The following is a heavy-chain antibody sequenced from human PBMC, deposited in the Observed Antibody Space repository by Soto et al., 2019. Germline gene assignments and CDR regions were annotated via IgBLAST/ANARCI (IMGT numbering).Heavy chain of an antibody. CDR3: DHTGLIYSEYGWFGP. CDR1: GFSLTNTGVG. Sequence: SGPTLVNPTQALTLTCMFSGFSLTNTGVGVGWIRQSAGKALEWLALVSWRDDVRYNPALKSRLTITKDTSKDQVALTLTNVAPVATATYHCDHTGLIYSEYGWFGPWGQGTLVTVSS. D-gene: IGHD4-17*01. J-gene: IGHJ5*02. V-gene: IGHV2-5*01. CDR2: VSWRDDV.